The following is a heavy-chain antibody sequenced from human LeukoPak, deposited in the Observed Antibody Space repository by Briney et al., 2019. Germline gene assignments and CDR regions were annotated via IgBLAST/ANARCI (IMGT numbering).Heavy chain of an antibody. Sequence: ASVKVSCKASGYTFTGYYMHWVRQAPGQGLEWMGWINPNSGGTNYAQKFQGRVTMTRDTSISTAYMELSRLRSDDTAVYYCATVGAMVRGVINYYYGMDVWGQGTTVTVSS. CDR3: ATVGAMVRGVINYYYGMDV. V-gene: IGHV1-2*02. J-gene: IGHJ6*02. CDR2: INPNSGGT. CDR1: GYTFTGYY. D-gene: IGHD3-10*01.